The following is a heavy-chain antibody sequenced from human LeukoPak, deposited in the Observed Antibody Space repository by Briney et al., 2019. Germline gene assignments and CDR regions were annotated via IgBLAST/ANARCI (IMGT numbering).Heavy chain of an antibody. D-gene: IGHD3-10*01. Sequence: GGSLRLSCAASGFTFSSYSMNWVRQAPGKGREWVSSISSSSNYIYYADSVKGRFTISRDNAKNSLNLQMNSLRAEDSAVYYCAKNYGSGSSVKYYYYMDVWGKGTTVTVSS. V-gene: IGHV3-21*04. CDR3: AKNYGSGSSVKYYYYMDV. CDR1: GFTFSSYS. J-gene: IGHJ6*03. CDR2: ISSSSNYI.